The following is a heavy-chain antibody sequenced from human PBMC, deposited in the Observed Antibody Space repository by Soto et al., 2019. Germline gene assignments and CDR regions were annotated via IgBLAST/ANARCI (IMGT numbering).Heavy chain of an antibody. CDR3: ARGGIQLSYAFDY. D-gene: IGHD5-18*01. Sequence: SETLSLTCSVSGTSVSNYYWSWIRQPAGKGLEHIGRIYTSGSTSYNPSLKSRVTMSMDTSQTQIYLNLTSVTAADTAVYYCARGGIQLSYAFDYWGQGVQVTV. CDR2: IYTSGST. J-gene: IGHJ4*02. V-gene: IGHV4-4*07. CDR1: GTSVSNYY.